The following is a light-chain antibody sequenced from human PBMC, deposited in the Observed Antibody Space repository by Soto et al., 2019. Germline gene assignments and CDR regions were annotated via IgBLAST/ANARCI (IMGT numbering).Light chain of an antibody. CDR1: QGISSY. J-gene: IGKJ4*01. CDR3: QQLNSYPLS. V-gene: IGKV1-9*01. Sequence: IQLTQYPSFLSASVGDRVTISCRASQGISSYLAWYQHKPGKAPNLLISAASTLQSGVPSRFSGSGSGTEFTLTISSLQPEDFATYYCQQLNSYPLSFGGGTKVDIK. CDR2: AAS.